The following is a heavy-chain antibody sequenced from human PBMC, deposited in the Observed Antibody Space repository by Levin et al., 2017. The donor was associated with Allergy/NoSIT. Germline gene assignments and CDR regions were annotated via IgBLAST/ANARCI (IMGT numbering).Heavy chain of an antibody. J-gene: IGHJ6*02. CDR2: INPSVGST. V-gene: IGHV1-46*01. D-gene: IGHD2-21*02. Sequence: ASVKVSCKASGYTFTNYYIHWVRQAPGQGLEWMGIINPSVGSTSYAQKFQGRISMTRDTSTSTVYIQLSSLRSEDTAMYYCARESCGGDYYWEDFYQYGMDVWGQGTTVTVTS. CDR1: GYTFTNYY. CDR3: ARESCGGDYYWEDFYQYGMDV.